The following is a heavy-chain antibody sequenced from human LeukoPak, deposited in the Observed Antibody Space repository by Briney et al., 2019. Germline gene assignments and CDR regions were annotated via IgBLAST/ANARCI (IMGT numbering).Heavy chain of an antibody. CDR1: GYTFTSYD. V-gene: IGHV1-8*01. CDR3: ARYAQLVYYYCGMDV. J-gene: IGHJ6*02. Sequence: GASVKVSCKASGYTFTSYDINWVRQATGQGLEWMGWMNPTSGNAGYAQKFQGRVTMTRNTAISTAYMELSSLRSEDTGIYYCARYAQLVYYYCGMDVGAQGTTVSV. D-gene: IGHD6-6*01. CDR2: MNPTSGNA.